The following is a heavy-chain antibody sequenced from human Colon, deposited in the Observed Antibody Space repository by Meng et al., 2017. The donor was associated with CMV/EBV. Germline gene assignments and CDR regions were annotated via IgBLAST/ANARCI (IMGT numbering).Heavy chain of an antibody. CDR2: ISSSSSYI. V-gene: IGHV3-21*01. J-gene: IGHJ4*02. CDR3: ARERGDIYCSSTSCYHDY. CDR1: GFTFSSYS. Sequence: LSLTCAASGFTFSSYSMNWVRQAPGKGLEWVSSISSSSSYIYYADSVKGRFTISRDNAKNSLYLQMNSLRAEDTAVYYCARERGDIYCSSTSCYHDYWGQGTLVTVSS. D-gene: IGHD2-2*01.